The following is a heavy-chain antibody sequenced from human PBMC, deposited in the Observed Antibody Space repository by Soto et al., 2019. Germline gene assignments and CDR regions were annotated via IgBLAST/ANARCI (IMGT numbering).Heavy chain of an antibody. CDR2: IYYSGST. CDR1: GGSISSYY. V-gene: IGHV4-59*01. D-gene: IGHD3-3*01. J-gene: IGHJ2*01. CDR3: ARDRIFGVLWGYFDL. Sequence: QVQLHESGPGLVKPSETLSLTCTVSGGSISSYYWSWIRQPPGKGLEWIGYIYYSGSTNYNPSLKSRVTISVATSKNQFSLKLCSVTAADTAVYYSARDRIFGVLWGYFDLWGRGTLVTVSS.